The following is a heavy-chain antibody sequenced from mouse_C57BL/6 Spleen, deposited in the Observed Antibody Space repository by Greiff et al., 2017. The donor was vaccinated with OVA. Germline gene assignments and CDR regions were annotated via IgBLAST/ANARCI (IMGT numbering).Heavy chain of an antibody. CDR1: GYTFTSSW. D-gene: IGHD2-4*01. J-gene: IGHJ2*01. CDR2: IYPGNGDT. Sequence: VQLQQSGPELVKPGASVKISCKASGYTFTSSWMNWVKQRPGKGLEWIGRIYPGNGDTNYNGKFKGKATLTVDKSSSTAYMQLSSLTSADSAVYICAGGLRRYYFDYWGQGTTLTVSS. V-gene: IGHV1-82*01. CDR3: AGGLRRYYFDY.